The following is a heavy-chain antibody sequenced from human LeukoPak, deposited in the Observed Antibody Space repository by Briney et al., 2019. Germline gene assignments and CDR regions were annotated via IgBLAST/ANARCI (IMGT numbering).Heavy chain of an antibody. J-gene: IGHJ4*02. CDR1: GFTFSSYG. V-gene: IGHV3-30*18. CDR3: AKDSGVNYYGSGSYKVIDY. D-gene: IGHD3-10*01. CDR2: ISYDGSNK. Sequence: GGSLRLSCAASGFTFSSYGMHWVRQAPGKGLEWVAVISYDGSNKYYADSVKGRFTISRDNSKNTLYLQMNSLRAEDTAVYYCAKDSGVNYYGSGSYKVIDYWGQGTLVTVSS.